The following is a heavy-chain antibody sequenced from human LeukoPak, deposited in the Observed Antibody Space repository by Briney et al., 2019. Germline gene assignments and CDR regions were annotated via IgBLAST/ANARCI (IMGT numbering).Heavy chain of an antibody. CDR1: GFTFSSYG. J-gene: IGHJ6*04. Sequence: PGRSLRLSCAASGFTFSSYGMHWVRQAPGKGLEWVAVISYDGSNKYYADSVKGRFTIFRDNSKNTLYLQMNSLRAEDTAVYYCAKGEGQRYCSGGSCYSAHYYYGMDVWGKGTTVTVSS. V-gene: IGHV3-30*18. D-gene: IGHD2-15*01. CDR3: AKGEGQRYCSGGSCYSAHYYYGMDV. CDR2: ISYDGSNK.